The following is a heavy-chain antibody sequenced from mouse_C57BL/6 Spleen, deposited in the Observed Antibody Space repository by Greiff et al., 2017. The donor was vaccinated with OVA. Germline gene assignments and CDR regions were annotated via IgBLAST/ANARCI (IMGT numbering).Heavy chain of an antibody. V-gene: IGHV3-6*01. Sequence: ESGPGLVKPSQSLSLTCSVTGYSITSGYYWNWIRQFPGNKLEWMGYISYDGSNNYNPSLKNRISITRDTSKNQFFLKLNSVTTEDTATYYCARGGTFSFFDYWGQGTTLTVSS. J-gene: IGHJ2*01. CDR1: GYSITSGYY. CDR3: ARGGTFSFFDY. D-gene: IGHD3-3*01. CDR2: ISYDGSN.